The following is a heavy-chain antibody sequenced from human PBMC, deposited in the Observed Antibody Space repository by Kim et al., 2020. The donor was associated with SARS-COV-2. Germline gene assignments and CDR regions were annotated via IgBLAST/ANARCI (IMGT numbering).Heavy chain of an antibody. J-gene: IGHJ6*03. D-gene: IGHD6-13*01. CDR3: AKDAHSSSWYYYYYYMDV. CDR2: ISYDGSNK. V-gene: IGHV3-30*18. CDR1: GFTFSSYG. Sequence: GGSLRLSCAASGFTFSSYGMHWVRQAPGKGLEWVAVISYDGSNKYYADSVKGRFTISRDNSKNTLYLQMNSLRAEDTAVYYCAKDAHSSSWYYYYYYMDVWGKGTTVTVSS.